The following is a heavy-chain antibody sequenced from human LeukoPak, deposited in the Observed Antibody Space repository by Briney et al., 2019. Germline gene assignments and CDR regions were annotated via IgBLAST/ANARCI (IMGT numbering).Heavy chain of an antibody. J-gene: IGHJ4*02. CDR1: GFTFDDYG. Sequence: PGGSLRLSCSSSGFTFDDYGMNWGRQAPGKGLEWVSGINWNGGSTGYADSVKGRFTISRDNAKNSLYLQVNSLRAEDTALYYCARDFGVITFGGVIASPPAYWGQGTLVTVSS. V-gene: IGHV3-20*04. D-gene: IGHD3-16*02. CDR2: INWNGGST. CDR3: ARDFGVITFGGVIASPPAY.